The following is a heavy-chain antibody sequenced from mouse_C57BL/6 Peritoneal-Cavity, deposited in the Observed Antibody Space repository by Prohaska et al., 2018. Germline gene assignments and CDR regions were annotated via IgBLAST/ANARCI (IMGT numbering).Heavy chain of an antibody. Sequence: VMQRPGQGFEWIGWIFSGSGSTYYNEKLKGKATLTVDKSSSTAYMLLSSLTSEDSAVYFCARGQFITAVVAFDYWGQGTTLTVSS. D-gene: IGHD1-1*01. J-gene: IGHJ2*01. CDR3: ARGQFITAVVAFDY. V-gene: IGHV1-75*01. CDR2: IFSGSGST.